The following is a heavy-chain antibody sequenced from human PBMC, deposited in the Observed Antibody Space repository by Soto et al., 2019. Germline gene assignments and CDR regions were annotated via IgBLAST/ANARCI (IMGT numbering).Heavy chain of an antibody. CDR3: ARRVVVVPAAPAHMDV. Sequence: GGSLRLSCAASGFTFSSYSMNWVRQAPGKGLEWVSSISSSSSYIYYADSVKGRFTISRDNAKNSLYPQMNSLRAEDTAVYYCARRVVVVPAAPAHMDVWGKGTTVTVSS. V-gene: IGHV3-21*01. J-gene: IGHJ6*03. CDR2: ISSSSSYI. D-gene: IGHD2-2*01. CDR1: GFTFSSYS.